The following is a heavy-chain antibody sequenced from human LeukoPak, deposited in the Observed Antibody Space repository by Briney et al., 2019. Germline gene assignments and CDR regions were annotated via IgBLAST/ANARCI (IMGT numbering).Heavy chain of an antibody. CDR3: ARHSLARPRGYYFDY. D-gene: IGHD6-6*01. J-gene: IGHJ4*02. Sequence: PGGSLRLSCAASGFTFSSYSMNWVRQPPGKGLEWIGSIYYSGSTYYNPSLKSRVTISVDTSKNQFSLKLSSVAAADTAVYYCARHSLARPRGYYFDYWGQGTLVTVSS. CDR1: GFTFSSYSMN. V-gene: IGHV4-39*01. CDR2: IYYSGST.